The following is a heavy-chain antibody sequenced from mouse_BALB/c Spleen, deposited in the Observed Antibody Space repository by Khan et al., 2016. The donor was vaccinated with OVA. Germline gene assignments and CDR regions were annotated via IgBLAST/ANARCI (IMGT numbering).Heavy chain of an antibody. CDR1: GYTFTDYS. Sequence: QIQLVQSGPELKKPGATVKISCKASGYTFTDYSMHWVKQAPGKGLKWMGWINTETGEPTYADDFKGRFAFSLETSASTAYLQINNLKNEDTATYFCARSGSYDGFDYGGQGTTLTASS. V-gene: IGHV9-2-1*01. J-gene: IGHJ2*01. CDR2: INTETGEP. D-gene: IGHD2-12*01. CDR3: ARSGSYDGFDY.